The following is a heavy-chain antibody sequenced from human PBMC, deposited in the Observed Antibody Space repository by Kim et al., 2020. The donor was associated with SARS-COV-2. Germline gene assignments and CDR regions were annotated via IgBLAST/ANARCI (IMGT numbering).Heavy chain of an antibody. Sequence: SETLSLTCTVSGGSISSSSYYWGWIRQPPGKGLEWIGSIYYSGSTYYNPSLKSRVTISVDTSKNQFSLKLSSVTAADTAVYYCASHTTIFGVVFTQRPIWGQGTMVTVSS. V-gene: IGHV4-39*01. D-gene: IGHD3-3*01. CDR1: GGSISSSSYY. CDR2: IYYSGST. J-gene: IGHJ3*02. CDR3: ASHTTIFGVVFTQRPI.